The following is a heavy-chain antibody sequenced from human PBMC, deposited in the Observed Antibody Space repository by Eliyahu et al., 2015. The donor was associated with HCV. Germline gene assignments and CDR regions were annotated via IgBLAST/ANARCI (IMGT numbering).Heavy chain of an antibody. CDR2: IYPGDSDT. J-gene: IGHJ6*02. CDR3: ARLGRTVTTSGYYYYYGMDV. Sequence: EVQLVQSGAEVKKPGXSLKISCKGSGYXFXXYWIGWVRXMPGKGLEWMGIIYPGDSDTRYSPSFQGQVTISADKSISTAYLQWSSLKASDTAMYYCARLGRTVTTSGYYYYYGMDVWGQGTTVTVSS. V-gene: IGHV5-51*01. D-gene: IGHD4-17*01. CDR1: GYXFXXYW.